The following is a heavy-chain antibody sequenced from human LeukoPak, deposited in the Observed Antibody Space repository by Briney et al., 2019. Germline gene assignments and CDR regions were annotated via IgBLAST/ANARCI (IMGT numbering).Heavy chain of an antibody. CDR3: AREIWGNYQTFDY. V-gene: IGHV3-66*01. D-gene: IGHD4-11*01. CDR2: IYSGGST. CDR1: GFTVSSNY. J-gene: IGHJ4*02. Sequence: GGSLRLSCAASGFTVSSNYMSWVRQAPGKGLEWVSVIYSGGSTYYADSVKGRFTISRDNSKNTLYLQMNGLRAEDTAVYYCAREIWGNYQTFDYWGQGTLVTVSS.